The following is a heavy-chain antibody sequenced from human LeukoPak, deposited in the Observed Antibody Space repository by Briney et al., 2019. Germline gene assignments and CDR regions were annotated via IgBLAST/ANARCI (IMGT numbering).Heavy chain of an antibody. D-gene: IGHD7-27*01. V-gene: IGHV3-11*01. CDR1: GFTFSDFY. CDR3: ARVAHLTGDPYDY. Sequence: GGSLRLSCAASGFTFSDFYMSWIRQAPGKGLEWVSYISSSGSTTYYADSVKGRFTSSRDNAKNSLYLQMNSLRAEDTAVYYCARVAHLTGDPYDYWGQGTLVTVSS. CDR2: ISSSGSTT. J-gene: IGHJ4*02.